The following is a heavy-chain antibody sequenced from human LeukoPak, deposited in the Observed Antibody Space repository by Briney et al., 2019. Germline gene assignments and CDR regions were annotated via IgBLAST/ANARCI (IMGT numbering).Heavy chain of an antibody. D-gene: IGHD2-8*01. CDR1: GFTFSSYA. CDR3: AKDRSCTNDICHGDFDY. CDR2: ISGSGGST. V-gene: IGHV3-23*01. Sequence: GGSLRLSCAASGFTFSSYAVSWVRQAPGKGLEWVSSISGSGGSTYSADSVKGRFTISRDNSKNTLYLQVNSLRAEDTALYYCAKDRSCTNDICHGDFDYWGQGTLVTVSS. J-gene: IGHJ4*02.